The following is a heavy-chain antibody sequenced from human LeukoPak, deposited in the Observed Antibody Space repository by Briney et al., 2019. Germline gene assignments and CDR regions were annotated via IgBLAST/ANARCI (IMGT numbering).Heavy chain of an antibody. V-gene: IGHV1-18*01. CDR2: ISAYNGNT. D-gene: IGHD3-22*01. Sequence: GASVKISCKASGYTFTSYGISWVRQAPGQGLEWMGWISAYNGNTNYAQKLQGRVTMTTDTSTSTAYMELRSLRSDDTAVYYCAGGKEFHYYDSSGYYDYNWFDPWGQGTLVTVSS. J-gene: IGHJ5*02. CDR3: AGGKEFHYYDSSGYYDYNWFDP. CDR1: GYTFTSYG.